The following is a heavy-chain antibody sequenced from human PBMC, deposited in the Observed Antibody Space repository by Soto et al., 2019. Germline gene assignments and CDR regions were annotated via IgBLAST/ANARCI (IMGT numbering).Heavy chain of an antibody. CDR2: LYSSGTN. J-gene: IGHJ6*02. CDR3: ASSSLYGMDV. Sequence: PSDDLFPTSSFSGCPISRGYYYVSFIRQPPGKGLERIGNLYSSGTNHHNQSLKSRPIISIATSKNQFSLKVGSVTAADTAVYYCASSSLYGMDVWGQGPTVTVS. V-gene: IGHV4-30-4*02. CDR1: GCPISRGYYY.